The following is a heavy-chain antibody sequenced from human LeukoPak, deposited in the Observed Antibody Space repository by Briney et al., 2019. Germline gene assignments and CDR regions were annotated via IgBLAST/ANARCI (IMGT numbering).Heavy chain of an antibody. CDR3: ARDPWGALGY. J-gene: IGHJ4*02. D-gene: IGHD1-26*01. Sequence: GGSLRLSCAASGFSFSSYSMNWVRQAPGKGLEWVSSISSSSDYIHYADSVKARFTISTDNAKNSLYLQMNSLRAEDTAVYYCARDPWGALGYWGLGTLVTVSS. CDR1: GFSFSSYS. V-gene: IGHV3-21*01. CDR2: ISSSSDYI.